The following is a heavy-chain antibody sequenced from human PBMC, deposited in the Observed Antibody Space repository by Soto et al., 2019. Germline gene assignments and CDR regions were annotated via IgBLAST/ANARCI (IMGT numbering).Heavy chain of an antibody. D-gene: IGHD3-22*01. CDR2: MSRNGDNT. CDR3: AKDESNSNPLYYFDF. V-gene: IGHV3-23*01. Sequence: GGSLRLSCAASGFTFSIYAMTWVRQAPGKGLEWVSSMSRNGDNTYYADSVKGRFTISRDNSKSTLYLQMNSLRAEDTAIYYCAKDESNSNPLYYFDFWGPGTLVTVSS. CDR1: GFTFSIYA. J-gene: IGHJ4*02.